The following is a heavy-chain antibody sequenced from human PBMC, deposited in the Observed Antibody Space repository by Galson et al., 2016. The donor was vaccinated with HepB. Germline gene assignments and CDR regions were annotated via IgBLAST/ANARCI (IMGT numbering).Heavy chain of an antibody. CDR1: GFTFSIYS. J-gene: IGHJ4*02. D-gene: IGHD3-9*01. CDR2: ITSSSSVT. Sequence: SLRLSCADSGFTFSIYSMNWVRQAPGQGLEWISHITSSSSVTCYADSVKGRFTISRDNAKKSLDLKMNSLRDEDTAVYYCANDWYGYMAYWGQGTLVSVSS. CDR3: ANDWYGYMAY. V-gene: IGHV3-48*02.